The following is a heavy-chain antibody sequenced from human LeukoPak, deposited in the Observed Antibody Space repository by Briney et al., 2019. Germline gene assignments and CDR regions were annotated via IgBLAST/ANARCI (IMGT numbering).Heavy chain of an antibody. V-gene: IGHV3-11*04. D-gene: IGHD5-24*01. J-gene: IGHJ5*02. CDR2: ISSSGSTI. CDR3: ARETRWLQLPDWFDP. CDR1: GFTFSDYY. Sequence: PGGSLRLSCAASGFTFSDYYMSWIRQAPGKGLEWVSYISSSGSTIYHADSVKGRFTISRDNAKNSLYLQMNSLRAEDTAVYYCARETRWLQLPDWFDPWGQGTLVTVSS.